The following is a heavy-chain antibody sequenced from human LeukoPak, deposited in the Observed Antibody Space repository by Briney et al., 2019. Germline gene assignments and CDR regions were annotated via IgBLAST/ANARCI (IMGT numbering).Heavy chain of an antibody. V-gene: IGHV1-69*06. CDR3: ARDGPDFWSGYPPNYMDV. CDR1: GGTFSSYA. J-gene: IGHJ6*03. Sequence: ASVKVSCKAPGGTFSSYAISWVRQAPGQGLEWMGRIIPIFGTANYAQKFQGRVTITADKSTSTAYMELSSLRSEDTAVYYCARDGPDFWSGYPPNYMDVWGKGTTVTVSS. D-gene: IGHD3-3*01. CDR2: IIPIFGTA.